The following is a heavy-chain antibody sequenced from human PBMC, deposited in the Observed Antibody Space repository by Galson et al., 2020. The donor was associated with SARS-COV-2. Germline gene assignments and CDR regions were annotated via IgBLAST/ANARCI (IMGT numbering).Heavy chain of an antibody. D-gene: IGHD3-10*01. V-gene: IGHV3-33*01. J-gene: IGHJ4*02. CDR2: IWYDGSNK. Sequence: GESLKISCAASGFTFSSYGMHWVRQAPGKGLEWVAVIWYDGSNKYYADSVKGRFTISRDNSKNTLYLQMNSLRAEDTAVYYCARDSFLWFGELPPLGYWGQGTLVTVSS. CDR1: GFTFSSYG. CDR3: ARDSFLWFGELPPLGY.